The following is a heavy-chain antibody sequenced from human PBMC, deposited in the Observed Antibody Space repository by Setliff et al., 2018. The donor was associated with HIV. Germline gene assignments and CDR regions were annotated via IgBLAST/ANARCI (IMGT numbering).Heavy chain of an antibody. CDR2: ISHSGGTI. V-gene: IGHV3-11*01. J-gene: IGHJ4*02. CDR1: GFTLSDHH. Sequence: PGGSRRLSCAASGFTLSDHHMNWIRRAPGKGLEWVSYISHSGGTIKYEDFVRGRFTISRDIAKSSLYLQMDSLSAEDTAVYYCPSGALLPTVDYWGRGTLVTVSS. D-gene: IGHD2-2*01. CDR3: PSGALLPTVDY.